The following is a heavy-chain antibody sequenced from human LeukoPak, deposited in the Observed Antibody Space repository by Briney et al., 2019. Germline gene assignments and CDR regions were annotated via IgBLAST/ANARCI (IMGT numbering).Heavy chain of an antibody. CDR2: MNPNSGNT. V-gene: IGHV1-8*03. Sequence: GASVKVSCKASGYTFTSYDINWVRQATGQGLEWMGWMNPNSGNTGYAQKFQGRVTITRNTSISTAYMELSGLRSEDTAVYYCARASKGSGWYTGYWGQGTLVTVSS. D-gene: IGHD6-19*01. J-gene: IGHJ4*02. CDR3: ARASKGSGWYTGY. CDR1: GYTFTSYD.